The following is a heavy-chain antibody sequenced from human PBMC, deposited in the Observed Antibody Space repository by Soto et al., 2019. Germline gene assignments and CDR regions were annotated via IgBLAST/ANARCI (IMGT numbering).Heavy chain of an antibody. CDR1: GFTFSSYA. CDR2: ISYDGSNK. Sequence: PGGSLRLSCAASGFTFSSYAMHWVRQAPGKGLEWVAVISYDGSNKYYADSVKGRFTISRDNSKNTLYLQMNSLRAEDTAVYYCARDVDTMVRGVLDYWGQGTLVTVSS. CDR3: ARDVDTMVRGVLDY. D-gene: IGHD3-10*01. J-gene: IGHJ4*02. V-gene: IGHV3-30-3*01.